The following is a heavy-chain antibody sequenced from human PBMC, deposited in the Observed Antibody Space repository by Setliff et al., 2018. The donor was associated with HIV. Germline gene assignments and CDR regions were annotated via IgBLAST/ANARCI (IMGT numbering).Heavy chain of an antibody. CDR3: ARDNSYYYGSGSHYWYGMDV. Sequence: PSETLSLTCTVSGGSLNTGTYYWSWIRQPAGKGLEWIGHIYITEDTDSNASLRSRVMISVDTSKNQFSLKLSSVTAADTAVYYCARDNSYYYGSGSHYWYGMDVWGQGTTVTVSS. D-gene: IGHD3-10*01. CDR2: IYITEDT. CDR1: GGSLNTGTYY. J-gene: IGHJ6*01. V-gene: IGHV4-61*09.